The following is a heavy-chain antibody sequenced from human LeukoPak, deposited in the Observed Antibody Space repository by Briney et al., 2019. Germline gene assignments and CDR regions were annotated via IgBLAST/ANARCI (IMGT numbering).Heavy chain of an antibody. Sequence: SETLSLTCTVSGDSISSNSYYWGWIRQPPGTGLEWIGSIYYSGSTYYNPSLKSRVTISVDTSKNQFSLKLSSVTAADTAVYYCARELREAAGKFDYWGQGTLVTVSS. CDR1: GDSISSNSYY. CDR3: ARELREAAGKFDY. D-gene: IGHD6-13*01. V-gene: IGHV4-39*07. CDR2: IYYSGST. J-gene: IGHJ4*02.